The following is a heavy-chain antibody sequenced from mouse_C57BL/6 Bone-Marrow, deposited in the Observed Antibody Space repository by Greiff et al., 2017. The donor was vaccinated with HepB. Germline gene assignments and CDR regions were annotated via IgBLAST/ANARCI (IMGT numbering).Heavy chain of an antibody. V-gene: IGHV5-2*01. D-gene: IGHD2-4*01. CDR1: EYEFPSHD. Sequence: EVQLVESGGGLVQPGESLKLSCESNEYEFPSHDMSWVRKTPEKRLELVAAINSDGGSTYYPDTMERRSIISRDNTKKTRYLQISSLRSEDAALYYCARQLRGAMDYWGQGTSVTVSS. CDR2: INSDGGST. J-gene: IGHJ4*01. CDR3: ARQLRGAMDY.